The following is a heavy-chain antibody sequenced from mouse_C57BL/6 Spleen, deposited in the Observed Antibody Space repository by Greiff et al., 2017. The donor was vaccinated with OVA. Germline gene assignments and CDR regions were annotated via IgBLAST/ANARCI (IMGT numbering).Heavy chain of an antibody. CDR2: ISSGSSTI. Sequence: EVKVVESGGGLVKPGGSLKLSCAASGFTFSDYGMHWVRQAPEKGLEWVAYISSGSSTIYYADTVKGRFTISRDNAKNTLFLQMTSLRSEDTAMYYCARDNDGYSFAYWGQGTLVTVSA. D-gene: IGHD2-3*01. CDR1: GFTFSDYG. CDR3: ARDNDGYSFAY. J-gene: IGHJ3*01. V-gene: IGHV5-17*01.